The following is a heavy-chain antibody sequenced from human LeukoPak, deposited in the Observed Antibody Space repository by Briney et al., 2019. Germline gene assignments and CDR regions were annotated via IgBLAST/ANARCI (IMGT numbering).Heavy chain of an antibody. V-gene: IGHV3-48*04. Sequence: GGSLRLSCAASGFTFSSYSMNWIRQAPGKGLEWVSYISSSGSTIYYADLVKGRFTISRDNAKNSLYLQMNSLRAEDTAVYYCARDPWSTAHFDYWGQGTLVTVSS. CDR3: ARDPWSTAHFDY. J-gene: IGHJ4*02. CDR1: GFTFSSYS. CDR2: ISSSGSTI.